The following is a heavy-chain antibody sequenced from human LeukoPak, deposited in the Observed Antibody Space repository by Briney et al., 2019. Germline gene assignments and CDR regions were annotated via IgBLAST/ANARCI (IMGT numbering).Heavy chain of an antibody. V-gene: IGHV4-30-4*08. J-gene: IGHJ3*02. CDR3: ARDPHYYDSSGFAFDI. CDR2: IYYSGST. D-gene: IGHD3-22*01. CDR1: GGSISSGDYY. Sequence: SETLSLTCTVSGGSISSGDYYWSWIRQPPGKGLEWIGYIYYSGSTYYNPSLESRVTISVDTSKNQFSLKLSSVTAADTAVFYCARDPHYYDSSGFAFDIWGQGTMVTVSS.